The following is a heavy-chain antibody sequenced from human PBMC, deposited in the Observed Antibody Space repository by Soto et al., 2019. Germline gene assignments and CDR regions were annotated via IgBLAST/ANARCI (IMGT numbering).Heavy chain of an antibody. CDR1: SGSISSYY. CDR3: ARSRRGVSDSSSRKPPYDAFDI. J-gene: IGHJ3*02. V-gene: IGHV4-59*01. CDR2: ISYFGST. Sequence: ASETLSLTCTVSSGSISSYYWSWIRQPPGKGLEWIGYISYFGSTNYNPSLKSRVTISVDTSKNQFSLKVTSVTAADTAVYYCARSRRGVSDSSSRKPPYDAFDIWGQGTMVTVSS. D-gene: IGHD6-13*01.